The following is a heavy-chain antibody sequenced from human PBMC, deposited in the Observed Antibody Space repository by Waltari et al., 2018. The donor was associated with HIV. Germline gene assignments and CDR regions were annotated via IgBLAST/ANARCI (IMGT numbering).Heavy chain of an antibody. D-gene: IGHD4-17*01. CDR1: GFSLTGRPVS. CDR2: IYWDDDK. CDR3: AHRRDHNGDWNYGDFDF. V-gene: IGHV2-5*02. J-gene: IGHJ4*02. Sequence: QITLKESGPTLVKPTQTLTLTSTFSGFSLTGRPVSVGWISQPPGKALEWLAFIYWDDDKRYSPSLRSRLTITKDTSRSQVVLTMTNMEPVDTATYFCAHRRDHNGDWNYGDFDFWGQGTLVTVSS.